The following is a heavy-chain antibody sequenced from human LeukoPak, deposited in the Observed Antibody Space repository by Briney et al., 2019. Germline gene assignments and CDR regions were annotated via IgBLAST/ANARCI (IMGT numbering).Heavy chain of an antibody. V-gene: IGHV5-51*01. Sequence: GESLKISCKGTGYSFTNYWIGWVRQMPGKGLEWMGMISPHDSDTRYSPSFQGQVTISADKSITTAYLQWSSLKASGTAIYYCARRCDSGGYRFWFDPWGQGTLVTVSS. CDR3: ARRCDSGGYRFWFDP. CDR1: GYSFTNYW. D-gene: IGHD3-16*02. CDR2: ISPHDSDT. J-gene: IGHJ5*02.